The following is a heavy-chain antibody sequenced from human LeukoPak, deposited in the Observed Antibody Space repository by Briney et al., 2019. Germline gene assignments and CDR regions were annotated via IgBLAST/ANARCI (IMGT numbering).Heavy chain of an antibody. Sequence: GRSLRLSCAASGFTFDDYAMHWVRQAPGKGLQWVSGISWNSGSIGYADSVKGRFTISRDNAKNSLYLQMNSLRAEDTAVYYCARVLTVVSVAFDIWGQGTMVTVSS. CDR1: GFTFDDYA. D-gene: IGHD2-2*01. CDR2: ISWNSGSI. CDR3: ARVLTVVSVAFDI. V-gene: IGHV3-9*01. J-gene: IGHJ3*02.